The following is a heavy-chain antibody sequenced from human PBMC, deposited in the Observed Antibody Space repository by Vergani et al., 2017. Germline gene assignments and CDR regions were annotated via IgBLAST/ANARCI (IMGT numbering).Heavy chain of an antibody. V-gene: IGHV3-15*01. CDR2: IKSQTDGGTT. CDR1: GFTFSYAW. Sequence: EVQLVESGGGLVKPGGSLRLSCAASGFTFSYAWMSWVRQAPGKGLEWVGHIKSQTDGGTTDYAAPVKGRFTISRDNSKNTLYLQMNSLRAEDTAVYYCAKDSFSGSGSYYPGVRPWFDPWGQGTLVTVSS. D-gene: IGHD3-10*01. CDR3: AKDSFSGSGSYYPGVRPWFDP. J-gene: IGHJ5*02.